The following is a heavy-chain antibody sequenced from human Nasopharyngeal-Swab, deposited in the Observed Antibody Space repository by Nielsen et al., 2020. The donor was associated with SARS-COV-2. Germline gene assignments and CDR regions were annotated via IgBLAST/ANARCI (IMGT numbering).Heavy chain of an antibody. D-gene: IGHD3-10*01. CDR2: FDPEDGET. CDR3: ATVSQFTMVRGGLGY. J-gene: IGHJ4*02. CDR1: GYTLTELS. V-gene: IGHV1-24*01. Sequence: ASVKVSCKVSGYTLTELSMHWVRQAPGKGLEWMGGFDPEDGETIYAQKFQGRVTMTEDTSTNTAYMELSSLRSEDTAVYYCATVSQFTMVRGGLGYWGQGTLVTVSS.